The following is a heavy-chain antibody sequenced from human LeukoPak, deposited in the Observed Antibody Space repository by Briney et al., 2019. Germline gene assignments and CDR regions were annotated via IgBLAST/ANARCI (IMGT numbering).Heavy chain of an antibody. CDR1: GGSISSHY. D-gene: IGHD6-19*01. CDR2: IYYSGST. J-gene: IGHJ4*02. V-gene: IGHV4-59*11. CDR3: ARGSGWYGGFDY. Sequence: PSETLSLTCTVSGGSISSHYWSWIRQPPGKGLEWIGYIYYSGSTNYNPSLKSRVTISVDTSKNQFSLKLSSVTAADTAVYYCARGSGWYGGFDYWGQGTLVTVSS.